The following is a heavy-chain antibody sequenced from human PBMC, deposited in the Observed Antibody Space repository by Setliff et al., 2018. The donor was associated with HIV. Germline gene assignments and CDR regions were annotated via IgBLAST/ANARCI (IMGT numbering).Heavy chain of an antibody. CDR3: ARRGRDGVFIMFATGFDP. Sequence: ASETLSLTCSVSGGSISSSTYYWGWIRQPPGKGLEWIGDIFYTGSTYYNPSLKSRVAISVDTSENQFSLKLNSVTAADTAVYYCARRGRDGVFIMFATGFDPWGQGAPVTVSS. CDR2: IFYTGST. V-gene: IGHV4-39*01. J-gene: IGHJ5*02. CDR1: GGSISSSTYY. D-gene: IGHD2-8*01.